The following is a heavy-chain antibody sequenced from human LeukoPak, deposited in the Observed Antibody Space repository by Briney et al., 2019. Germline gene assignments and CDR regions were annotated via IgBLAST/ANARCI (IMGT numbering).Heavy chain of an antibody. CDR1: GDSIRSNY. CDR3: AREKSGLFDY. V-gene: IGHV4-59*01. Sequence: SETLSLTWNVPGDSIRSNYWSWIRQPPGKGLEWIGYIYYSGSTKYNPSLKSRVTISVDTSKNQFSLKLSSVTAADTAVYYCAREKSGLFDYWGQGTLVTVSS. CDR2: IYYSGST. J-gene: IGHJ4*02.